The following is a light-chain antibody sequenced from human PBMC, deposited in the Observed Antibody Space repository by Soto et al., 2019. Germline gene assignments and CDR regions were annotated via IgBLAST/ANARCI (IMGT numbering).Light chain of an antibody. J-gene: IGKJ4*01. V-gene: IGKV3-15*01. CDR1: QSVSSN. CDR3: QQYNNWPPLT. CDR2: GAS. Sequence: EIVMTQSPATLSVSPGERATLSCRASQSVSSNLAWYQQKPGQAPRLLIYGASTRATGIPGRFSGSGSGTEFTLTISSLQSEDFAVYYCQQYNNWPPLTFGGGTKVDIX.